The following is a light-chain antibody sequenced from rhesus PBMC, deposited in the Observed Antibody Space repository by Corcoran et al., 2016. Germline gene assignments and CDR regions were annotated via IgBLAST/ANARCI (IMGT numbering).Light chain of an antibody. J-gene: IGKJ4*01. Sequence: IQMTQSPSSLSASVGDTVTITCQASQDISKDLAWYQQKPGKAPKLLIYDASTLQSGVPSRFSGSGSATERTLTISGLQHEDFTTYYCQQHKTYPVTFGGGTKVEVK. CDR1: QDISKD. CDR2: DAS. CDR3: QQHKTYPVT. V-gene: IGKV1-33*02.